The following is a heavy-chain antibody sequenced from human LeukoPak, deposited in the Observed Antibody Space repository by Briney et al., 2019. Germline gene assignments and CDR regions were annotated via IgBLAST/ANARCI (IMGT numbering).Heavy chain of an antibody. V-gene: IGHV3-23*01. CDR1: GFTFSSYA. CDR2: ISGSGGST. CDR3: AKEGPLRFLEWLWGYFDY. Sequence: GGSLRLSCAASGFTFSSYAMNWVRQAPGKGLEWVSAISGSGGSTYYADSVKGRFTISRDNSKNTLYLQMNSLRAEDTAVYYCAKEGPLRFLEWLWGYFDYWGQGTLVTVSS. J-gene: IGHJ4*02. D-gene: IGHD3-3*01.